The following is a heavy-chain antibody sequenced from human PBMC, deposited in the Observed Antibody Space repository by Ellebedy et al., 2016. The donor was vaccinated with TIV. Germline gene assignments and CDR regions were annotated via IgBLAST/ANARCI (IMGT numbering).Heavy chain of an antibody. D-gene: IGHD3-22*01. CDR2: ISTYNGNA. CDR3: VRDEGITMIVLLDY. V-gene: IGHV1-18*01. J-gene: IGHJ4*02. CDR1: GYHFTNYA. Sequence: AASVKVSCKASGYHFTNYAMSWVRQAPGQGPEWMGWISTYNGNAKYAQKFQGRVTMTTDTSTTTAYLELRNLTSDDTAVYYCVRDEGITMIVLLDYWGQGSLVTVSS.